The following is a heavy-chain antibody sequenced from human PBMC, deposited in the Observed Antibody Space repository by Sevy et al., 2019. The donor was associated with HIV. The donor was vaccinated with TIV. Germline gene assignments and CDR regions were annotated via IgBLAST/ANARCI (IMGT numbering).Heavy chain of an antibody. CDR1: GFTFSSYA. CDR3: VKVMGIAVAGGLDY. Sequence: GGSLRLSCSASGFTFSSYAMHWVRQAPGKGLEYVSAISSNGGSTYYADSVKGRFTISRDNSKNTLYLQMSSPRAEDTAVYYCVKVMGIAVAGGLDYWGQGTLVTVSS. J-gene: IGHJ4*02. CDR2: ISSNGGST. D-gene: IGHD6-19*01. V-gene: IGHV3-64D*06.